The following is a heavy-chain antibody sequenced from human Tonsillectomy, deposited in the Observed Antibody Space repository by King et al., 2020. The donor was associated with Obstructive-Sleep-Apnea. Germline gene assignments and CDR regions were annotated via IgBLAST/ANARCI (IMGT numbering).Heavy chain of an antibody. V-gene: IGHV5-51*01. Sequence: VQLVESGAEVKKPGESLKISCTGSGYTFTNYWIGWVRQMPGKGLDWMAIVYPGDSDVRYSPSFQGQVTISADKSISTAYLQWNSLKASDTAIYFCATWRGDGPASAFRGYWGQGTLVTVSS. D-gene: IGHD2-21*01. J-gene: IGHJ4*02. CDR2: VYPGDSDV. CDR1: GYTFTNYW. CDR3: ATWRGDGPASAFRGY.